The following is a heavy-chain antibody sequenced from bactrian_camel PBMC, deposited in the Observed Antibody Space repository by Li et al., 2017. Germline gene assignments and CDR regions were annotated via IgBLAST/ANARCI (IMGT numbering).Heavy chain of an antibody. CDR2: IINRGGTT. D-gene: IGHD2*01. J-gene: IGHJ4*01. V-gene: IGHV3S35*01. Sequence: VQLVESGGGSVQAGGSLTLSCTASGFTFSSYAMSWVRQAPGKGLEWVSIINRGGTTYYADSMKGRFTISRDNATNTVYLQMNSLKPEDTAVYYCVSLVGRPLVHQGTQVTVS. CDR1: GFTFSSYA.